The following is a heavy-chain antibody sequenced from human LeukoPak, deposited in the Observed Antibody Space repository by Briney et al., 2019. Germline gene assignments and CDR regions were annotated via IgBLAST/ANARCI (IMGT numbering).Heavy chain of an antibody. CDR1: GFTFSSYG. CDR3: AKESSSFTNFEYFQH. CDR2: IRYDGSNK. D-gene: IGHD6-13*01. J-gene: IGHJ1*01. V-gene: IGHV3-30*02. Sequence: PGGSLRLSCAASGFTFSSYGMHWVRQAPGKGLEWVAFIRYDGSNKYYADSVKGRFTISRDNSKNTLYLQMNSLRAEDTAVYYCAKESSSFTNFEYFQHWGQGTLVTVSS.